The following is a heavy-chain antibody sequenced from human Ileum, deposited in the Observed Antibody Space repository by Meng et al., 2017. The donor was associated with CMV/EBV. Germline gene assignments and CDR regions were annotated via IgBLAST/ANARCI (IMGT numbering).Heavy chain of an antibody. Sequence: YAMHWVRQAPGKGLEWVAVRSYDGTNKYDADSVKGRLTIYRDNYKNTLYLQMNSLRAEDTAVYYCVRDHRPPRITVVMHLQGAFDIWGQGTMVTVSS. CDR2: RSYDGTNK. J-gene: IGHJ3*02. D-gene: IGHD3-22*01. CDR3: VRDHRPPRITVVMHLQGAFDI. V-gene: IGHV3-30*04. CDR1: YA.